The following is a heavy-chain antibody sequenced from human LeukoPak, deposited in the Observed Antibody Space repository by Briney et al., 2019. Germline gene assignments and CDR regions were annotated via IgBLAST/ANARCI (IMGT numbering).Heavy chain of an antibody. CDR3: ARDRLDYYGSGSYAWFDP. J-gene: IGHJ5*02. CDR2: IYYSGST. D-gene: IGHD3-10*01. Sequence: SETLSLTCTVSGGSISSYYWSWIRQPPGKGLEWIGYIYYSGSTNYNPSLKSRITISVDTSKNQFSLKLSSVTAADTAVYYCARDRLDYYGSGSYAWFDPWGQGTLVTVSS. CDR1: GGSISSYY. V-gene: IGHV4-59*12.